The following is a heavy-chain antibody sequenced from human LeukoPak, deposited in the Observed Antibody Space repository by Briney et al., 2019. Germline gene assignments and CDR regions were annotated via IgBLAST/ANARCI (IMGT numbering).Heavy chain of an antibody. CDR2: INQGGSVK. CDR3: ARVLDNSSSRYQSLKY. CDR1: GFTFRSYW. D-gene: IGHD6-25*01. J-gene: IGHJ4*02. V-gene: IGHV3-7*01. Sequence: GGSLRLSCAASGFTFRSYWMSWVRQAPGRGLEWVANINQGGSVKYYVDSVKGRFTISRDNAKNSLYLQMDSLRAEDTAVYYCARVLDNSSSRYQSLKYWGQGTLVTVSS.